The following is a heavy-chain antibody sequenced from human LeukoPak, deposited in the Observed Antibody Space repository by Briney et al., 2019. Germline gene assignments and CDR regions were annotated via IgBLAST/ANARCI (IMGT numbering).Heavy chain of an antibody. CDR3: ARDTAAAALGGVYYFDY. CDR1: EDTFTNYY. CDR2: INPNGDRT. J-gene: IGHJ4*02. D-gene: IGHD6-13*01. Sequence: ASVKVSCKASEDTFTNYYMHWVRQAPGQGLEWLGIINPNGDRTAYAQNFQGRVTMTRDASTTTFYLELSSLRSEDTAVYYCARDTAAAALGGVYYFDYWGQGTLVTVSS. V-gene: IGHV1-46*01.